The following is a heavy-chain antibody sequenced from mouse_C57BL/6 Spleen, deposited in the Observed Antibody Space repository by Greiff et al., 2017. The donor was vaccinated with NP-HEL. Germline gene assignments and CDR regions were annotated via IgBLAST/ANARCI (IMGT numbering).Heavy chain of an antibody. V-gene: IGHV5-4*01. CDR2: ISDGGSYT. J-gene: IGHJ2*01. CDR3: ARERGSSHYFDY. Sequence: DVKLVESGGGLVKPGGSLKLSCAASGFTFSSYAMSWVRQTPEKRLEWVATISDGGSYTYYPDNVKGRFTISRDNAKNNLYLQMSHLKSEDTAMYYCARERGSSHYFDYWGQGTTLTVSS. CDR1: GFTFSSYA. D-gene: IGHD1-1*01.